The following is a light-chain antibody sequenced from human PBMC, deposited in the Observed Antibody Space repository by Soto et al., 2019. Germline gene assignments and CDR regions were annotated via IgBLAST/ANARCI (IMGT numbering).Light chain of an antibody. J-gene: IGKJ3*01. CDR1: QGISNY. Sequence: DIQMTQSPSSLSASVGDRVTITCRASQGISNYLAWYQQKPGKVPKLLIYAASTLQSGVPSRFSASGSGTYFTLTISSLQPEDVATYYCQKYNSVPFNFAPGTKVEIK. CDR3: QKYNSVPFN. V-gene: IGKV1-27*01. CDR2: AAS.